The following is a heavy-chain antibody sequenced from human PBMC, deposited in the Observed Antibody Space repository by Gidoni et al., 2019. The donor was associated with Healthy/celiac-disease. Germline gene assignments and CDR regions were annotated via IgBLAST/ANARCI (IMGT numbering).Heavy chain of an antibody. CDR1: GFNVSRYG. V-gene: IGHV3-33*01. D-gene: IGHD2-2*01. J-gene: IGHJ4*02. Sequence: QVQLVESGGGGVQPGRSLRISCAASGFNVSRYGMHWVRQAPGKGLGWVAVIWYDGSNKYYADSVKGRFTVSRDNSKNTLYLQMNSLRAEDTAVYYCARAEFIVVVPAALDYWGQGTLFTVSS. CDR2: IWYDGSNK. CDR3: ARAEFIVVVPAALDY.